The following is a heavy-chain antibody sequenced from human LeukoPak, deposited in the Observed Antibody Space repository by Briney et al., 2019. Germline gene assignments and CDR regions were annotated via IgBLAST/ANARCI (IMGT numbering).Heavy chain of an antibody. CDR3: AKSMTLQWRGFFDL. J-gene: IGHJ2*01. V-gene: IGHV3-23*01. CDR2: ISDSGANT. D-gene: IGHD6-19*01. CDR1: GYTFSTYA. Sequence: GSLSLSCAASGYTFSTYAMSWVRQAPGKGLEWVSTISDSGANTYYADSVRGRFTISRDNSKNTLYLQKNSLRADDTAIYYCAKSMTLQWRGFFDLWGRGTHVTVSS.